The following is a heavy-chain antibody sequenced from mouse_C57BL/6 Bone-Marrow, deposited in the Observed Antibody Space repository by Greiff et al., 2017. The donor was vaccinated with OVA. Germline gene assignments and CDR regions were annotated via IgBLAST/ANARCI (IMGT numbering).Heavy chain of an antibody. D-gene: IGHD2-4*01. V-gene: IGHV1-42*01. CDR2: INPSTGGT. Sequence: EVHLVESGPELVKPGASVKISCKASGYSFTGYYMNWVKQSPEKSLEWIGEINPSTGGTTYNQKFKAKATLTVDKSSSTAYMQLKSLTSEDSAVYYCASSDDYDGTTGAWFAYWGQGTLVTVSA. J-gene: IGHJ3*01. CDR1: GYSFTGYY. CDR3: ASSDDYDGTTGAWFAY.